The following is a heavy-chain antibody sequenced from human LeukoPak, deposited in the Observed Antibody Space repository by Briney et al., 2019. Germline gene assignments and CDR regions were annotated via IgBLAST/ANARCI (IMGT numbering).Heavy chain of an antibody. Sequence: SETLSLTCTVSGGSISSYYWSWIRQPAGKGLEWIGRIYTSGSANYNASLKSGVSMSVDTSKNQFSLKLSSVTAADTAVFYCARENNWCYREVDYWGPGTLVTVPS. CDR1: GGSISSYY. CDR2: IYTSGSA. CDR3: ARENNWCYREVDY. D-gene: IGHD4/OR15-4a*01. V-gene: IGHV4-4*07. J-gene: IGHJ4*02.